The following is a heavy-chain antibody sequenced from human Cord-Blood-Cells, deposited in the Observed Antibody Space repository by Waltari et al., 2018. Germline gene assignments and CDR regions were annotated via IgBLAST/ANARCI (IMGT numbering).Heavy chain of an antibody. D-gene: IGHD5-18*01. V-gene: IGHV5-51*01. Sequence: EVQLVQSGAEVKKPGESMKISCKGSGYSFTSYCIGWVRTMPGKGLEWMGINYPGDSDTRYSPSVRSQVTSSAEKSISTTYLQWGSLKASDTAMYYCAGHTNTAMDFYYCSMDVWGKGTTVTVSS. CDR3: AGHTNTAMDFYYCSMDV. J-gene: IGHJ6*03. CDR1: GYSFTSYC. CDR2: NYPGDSDT.